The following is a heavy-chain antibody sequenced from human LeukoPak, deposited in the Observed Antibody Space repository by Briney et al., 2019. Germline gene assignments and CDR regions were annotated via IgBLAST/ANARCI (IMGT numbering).Heavy chain of an antibody. V-gene: IGHV3-74*01. CDR3: AKDLRDSSGFFDP. Sequence: GGSLRLSCVASGFTFSNYWMHWVRQPPGKGLVWVSRIYVDGRTTSYADSVKGRFTISRDNAKNTVYLEMNSLRAEDTAVYYCAKDLRDSSGFFDPWGQGTLVTVSS. J-gene: IGHJ5*02. CDR2: IYVDGRTT. D-gene: IGHD3-22*01. CDR1: GFTFSNYW.